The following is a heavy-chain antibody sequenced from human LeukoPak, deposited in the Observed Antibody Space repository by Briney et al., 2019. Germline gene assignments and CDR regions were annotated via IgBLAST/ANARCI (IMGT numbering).Heavy chain of an antibody. Sequence: PSETLSLTCTVSGGPITSSSYYWGWIRQPPGKGLEWIGSIYYSGSTYYNPSLKSRVTISVDTSKNQFSLKLSSVTAADTAVYYCARASAMVKVGFDYWGQGTLVTVSS. D-gene: IGHD5-18*01. V-gene: IGHV4-39*01. CDR1: GGPITSSSYY. J-gene: IGHJ4*02. CDR2: IYYSGST. CDR3: ARASAMVKVGFDY.